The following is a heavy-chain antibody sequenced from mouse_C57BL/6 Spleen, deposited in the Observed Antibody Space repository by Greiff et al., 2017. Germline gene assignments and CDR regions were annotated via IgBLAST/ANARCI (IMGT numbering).Heavy chain of an antibody. V-gene: IGHV1-62-2*01. D-gene: IGHD1-1*01. CDR1: GYTFTEYT. J-gene: IGHJ2*01. Sequence: VKLMESGAELVKPGASVKLSCKASGYTFTEYTIHWVKQRSGQGLEWIGWFYPGSGSIKYNEKFKDKATLTADKSSSTVYMELSRLTSEDSAVYFCARHVPGSSYSYYFDYWGQGTTLTVSS. CDR2: FYPGSGSI. CDR3: ARHVPGSSYSYYFDY.